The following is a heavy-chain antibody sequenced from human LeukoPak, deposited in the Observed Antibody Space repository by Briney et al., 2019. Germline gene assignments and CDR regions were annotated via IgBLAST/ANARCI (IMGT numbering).Heavy chain of an antibody. Sequence: ASVKVSCKASGYTFTSYGISWVRQAPGQGLEWMGWISAYNGNTNYAQKLQGRVTMTTDTSTSTAYMELRSLRSDDTAVCYCARRSDFWSGYSVWASDYWGQGTLVTVSS. CDR2: ISAYNGNT. CDR3: ARRSDFWSGYSVWASDY. CDR1: GYTFTSYG. D-gene: IGHD3-3*01. V-gene: IGHV1-18*01. J-gene: IGHJ4*02.